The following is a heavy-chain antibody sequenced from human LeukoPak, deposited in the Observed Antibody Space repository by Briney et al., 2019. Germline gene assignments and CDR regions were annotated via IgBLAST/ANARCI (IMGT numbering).Heavy chain of an antibody. D-gene: IGHD6-6*01. CDR1: GGSISSGSYY. CDR2: IYTSGNT. CDR3: ARYWGSSYYYYYMDV. Sequence: KPSETLSLTCTVSGGSISSGSYYWSWIRQSAGKGLEWIGRIYTSGNTNYNPSLKSRVTISVDTPKNQFSLKLSSVTAADTAVYYCARYWGSSYYYYYMDVWGKGTTVTVSS. J-gene: IGHJ6*03. V-gene: IGHV4-61*02.